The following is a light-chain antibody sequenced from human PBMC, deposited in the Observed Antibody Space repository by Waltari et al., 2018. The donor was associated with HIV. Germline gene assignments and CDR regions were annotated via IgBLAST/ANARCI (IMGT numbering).Light chain of an antibody. CDR1: SPNIGNNF. V-gene: IGLV1-47*01. J-gene: IGLJ3*02. CDR3: TSWDDSLSGWM. CDR2: RNK. Sequence: QSVLTQPPSASGTPGPRAAISWSGRSPNIGNNFVYWYPHPPGTTPKLLIYRNKQRPSGVPDRFSGSKSGTAASLAISGLRSEDEADYYCTSWDDSLSGWMFGGGTTLTVL.